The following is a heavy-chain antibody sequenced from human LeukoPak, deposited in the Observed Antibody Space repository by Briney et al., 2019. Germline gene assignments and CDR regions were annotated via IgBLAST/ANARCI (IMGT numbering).Heavy chain of an antibody. J-gene: IGHJ3*02. V-gene: IGHV3-48*03. CDR1: GFTFSSFE. D-gene: IGHD3-22*01. CDR3: ARGCITMILRGGFAFDM. Sequence: HTGGSLRLSCAASGFTFSSFEMNWVRQAPGKGLEWVSYISTSGSTIYYADSVKGRFTISRDNAKNSLYLQMNILRAEDTAVYYCARGCITMILRGGFAFDMWGQGTMVTV. CDR2: ISTSGSTI.